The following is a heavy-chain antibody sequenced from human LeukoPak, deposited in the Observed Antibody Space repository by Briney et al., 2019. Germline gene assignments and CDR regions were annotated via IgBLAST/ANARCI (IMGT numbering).Heavy chain of an antibody. V-gene: IGHV4-59*01. D-gene: IGHD6-13*01. CDR3: ARGELVSLDY. Sequence: SETLSLTCTVSGGSISSYYWSWIRQPPGKGLEWIGYIYYSGSTNYNPSLKSRVTISVDTSKNQFSLKLSSVTAADTAVYYCARGELVSLDYWGQGTLVTVSS. J-gene: IGHJ4*02. CDR1: GGSISSYY. CDR2: IYYSGST.